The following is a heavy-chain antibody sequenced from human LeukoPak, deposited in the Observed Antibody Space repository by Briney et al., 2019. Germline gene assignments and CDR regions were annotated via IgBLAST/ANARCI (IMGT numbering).Heavy chain of an antibody. D-gene: IGHD4-17*01. CDR1: GFSLSGYA. V-gene: IGHV3-7*01. CDR3: AREGYGDYAY. Sequence: GGSLRLSCIASGFSLSGYAMSWVRQAPGKGLEWVANIKQDGSEKYYVDSVKGRFTISRDSAKNSLYLQMNSLRAEDTAVYYCAREGYGDYAYWGQGTLVTVSS. J-gene: IGHJ4*02. CDR2: IKQDGSEK.